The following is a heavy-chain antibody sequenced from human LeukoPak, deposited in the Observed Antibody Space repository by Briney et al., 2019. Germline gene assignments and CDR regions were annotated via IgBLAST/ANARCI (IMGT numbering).Heavy chain of an antibody. Sequence: GGSLRLSCAASGFTFTSFGLSWVRKAPGKGLDWVSAISGSGGSTYYADSVKGRFTISRDNSKNTLYLQMNSLRPEDTAVYYCAKGGASVTRYVDYWGQGTLVTVSS. V-gene: IGHV3-23*01. D-gene: IGHD4-17*01. J-gene: IGHJ4*02. CDR2: ISGSGGST. CDR3: AKGGASVTRYVDY. CDR1: GFTFTSFG.